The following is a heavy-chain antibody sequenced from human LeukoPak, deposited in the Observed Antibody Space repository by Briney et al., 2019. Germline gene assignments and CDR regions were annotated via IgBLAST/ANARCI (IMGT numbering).Heavy chain of an antibody. CDR3: ARGLGSYGHLFDY. D-gene: IGHD3-16*01. J-gene: IGHJ4*02. V-gene: IGHV4-59*12. CDR1: GGSISSYY. CDR2: IYYSGST. Sequence: SETLSLTCTVSGGSISSYYWSWIRQPPGKGLEWIGYIYYSGSTYYNPSLKSRVTISVDTSKNQFSLKLSSVTAADTAVYYCARGLGSYGHLFDYWGQGTLVTVSS.